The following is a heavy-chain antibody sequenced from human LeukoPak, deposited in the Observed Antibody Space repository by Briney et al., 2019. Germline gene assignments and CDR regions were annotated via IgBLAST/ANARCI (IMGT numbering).Heavy chain of an antibody. D-gene: IGHD3-10*01. CDR3: AKSGGGPIDY. V-gene: IGHV3-33*06. Sequence: GGSLRLSCAASGFTFSSYEMNWVRQAPGKGLEWVAVIWYDGSNKYYADSVKGRFTISRDNSKNTLYLQMNSLRAEDTAAYYCAKSGGGPIDYWGQGTLVTVSS. CDR2: IWYDGSNK. CDR1: GFTFSSYE. J-gene: IGHJ4*02.